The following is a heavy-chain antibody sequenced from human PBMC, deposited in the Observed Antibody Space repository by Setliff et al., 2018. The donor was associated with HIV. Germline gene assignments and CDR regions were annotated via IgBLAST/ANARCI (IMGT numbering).Heavy chain of an antibody. CDR3: AREERKAPAGSGYYLDF. Sequence: SETLSLTCTVSGDSISSVSYSWGWIRQPPGKGLEWIGYMYSGGNTYYKPSLKSRVTMSVDSSKNQFSLKVNSVTAADTAVYYCAREERKAPAGSGYYLDFWGPGALVTVSS. V-gene: IGHV4-39*02. CDR2: MYSGGNT. D-gene: IGHD6-13*01. CDR1: GDSISSVSYS. J-gene: IGHJ4*02.